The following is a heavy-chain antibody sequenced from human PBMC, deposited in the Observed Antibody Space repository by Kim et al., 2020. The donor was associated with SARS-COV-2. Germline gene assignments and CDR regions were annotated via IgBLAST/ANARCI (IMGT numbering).Heavy chain of an antibody. D-gene: IGHD1-26*01. CDR3: GGVPGTVARREVDY. CDR1: GGSINSDF. V-gene: IGHV4-59*08. CDR2: IYDSGA. J-gene: IGHJ4*02. Sequence: SETLSLTCTVSGGSINSDFWSWIRQPPGKGLEWVGYIYDSGAIYNTSPISRLTISLDKTTSQFSLKMISVTAADTAVYYCGGVPGTVARREVDYCGQGT.